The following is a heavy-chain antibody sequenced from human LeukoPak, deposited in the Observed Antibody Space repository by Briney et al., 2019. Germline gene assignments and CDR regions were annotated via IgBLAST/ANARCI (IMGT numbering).Heavy chain of an antibody. D-gene: IGHD1-26*01. CDR1: GGSISSYY. CDR3: ARLGGSYLGRGAKGGLSYYYYYYMDV. V-gene: IGHV4-4*09. CDR2: IYTSGST. Sequence: SETLSLTCTVSGGSISSYYWSWIRQPPGKGLEWIGYIYTSGSTNYNPSLKSRITISVDTSKNQFSLKLSSVTAADTAVYYCARLGGSYLGRGAKGGLSYYYYYYMDVWGKGTTVTVSS. J-gene: IGHJ6*03.